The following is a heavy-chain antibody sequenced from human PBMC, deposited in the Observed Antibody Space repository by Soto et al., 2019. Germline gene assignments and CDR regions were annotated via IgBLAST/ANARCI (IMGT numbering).Heavy chain of an antibody. V-gene: IGHV4-31*03. CDR3: ARDMKFENDGGYYYYCMDV. CDR1: GGSISSGANY. CDR2: IYYSGTT. J-gene: IGHJ6*02. Sequence: QVQLQESGPGLVEPSQTLSLTCTVSGGSISSGANYWSWIRQEPGKGLDWIGYIYYSGTTYYNPYLKSRVTISLDTSKNQFSLNLSSVTAADTAVYYCARDMKFENDGGYYYYCMDVWGQGTTVTVSS. D-gene: IGHD1-1*01.